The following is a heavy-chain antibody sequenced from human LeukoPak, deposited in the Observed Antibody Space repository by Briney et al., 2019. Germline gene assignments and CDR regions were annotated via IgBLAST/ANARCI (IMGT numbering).Heavy chain of an antibody. D-gene: IGHD2-2*01. Sequence: GASVKVSCKASGYTFTSYGISWVRQAPGQGLEWMGWISAYNGNTNYAQKLQGRVTMTTDTSTSTAYMELRSLRSDDTAAYYCARGLFVVVPAAPYYFDYWGQGTLVTVSS. CDR3: ARGLFVVVPAAPYYFDY. J-gene: IGHJ4*02. CDR2: ISAYNGNT. V-gene: IGHV1-18*01. CDR1: GYTFTSYG.